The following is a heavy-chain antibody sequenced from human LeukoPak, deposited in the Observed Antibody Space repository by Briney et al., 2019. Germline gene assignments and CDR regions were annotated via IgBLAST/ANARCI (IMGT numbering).Heavy chain of an antibody. CDR3: ARTLGWASSRYPFDG. D-gene: IGHD3-16*02. CDR1: GGSFSGYY. CDR2: INHSGST. V-gene: IGHV4-34*01. J-gene: IGHJ4*02. Sequence: SETLSLTCAVYGGSFSGYYWSWIRQPPGKGLEWIGEINHSGSTNYNPSLKSRVTISVDTSKNQFSLKVNSVTAADTAVYYCARTLGWASSRYPFDGWGQGTLVTVSS.